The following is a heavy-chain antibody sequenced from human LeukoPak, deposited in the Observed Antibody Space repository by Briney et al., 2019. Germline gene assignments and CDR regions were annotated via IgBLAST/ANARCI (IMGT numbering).Heavy chain of an antibody. CDR2: IGGSNGIT. D-gene: IGHD2-21*02. J-gene: IGHJ5*02. V-gene: IGHV3-23*01. CDR1: RFTFNSYA. CDR3: ASHIVVVTATRHNWFDP. Sequence: GGSLRLSCAASRFTFNSYAMSWVRQAPGKGLEWVSVIGGSNGITFYVGSVKGRFTISRDNSKNTLYLQMNSLRAEDTAVYYCASHIVVVTATRHNWFDPWGQGTLVTVSS.